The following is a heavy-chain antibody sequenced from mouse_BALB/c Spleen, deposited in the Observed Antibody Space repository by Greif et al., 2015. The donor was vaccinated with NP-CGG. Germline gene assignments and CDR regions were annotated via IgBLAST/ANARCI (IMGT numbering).Heavy chain of an antibody. CDR1: GFSLTSYG. V-gene: IGHV2-6-2*01. J-gene: IGHJ4*01. Sequence: QVQLKHSGPDLVAPSQSLSITCTVSGFSLTSYGAHWVRQPPGKGLEWLVVIWSDGSTTYNSALKSRLSISKDNSKSQVFLKMNSLQTDDTAMYYCARHHYYGSSYAMDYWGQGTSVTVSS. CDR3: ARHHYYGSSYAMDY. D-gene: IGHD1-1*01. CDR2: IWSDGST.